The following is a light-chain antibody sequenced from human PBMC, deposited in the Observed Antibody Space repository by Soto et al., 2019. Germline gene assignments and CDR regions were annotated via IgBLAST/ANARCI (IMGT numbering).Light chain of an antibody. CDR3: SSYASSSTPYV. J-gene: IGLJ1*01. CDR1: SSDVGGYNY. V-gene: IGLV2-14*01. CDR2: DVS. Sequence: QSALTQPASVSGSPGQSITISCTGTSSDVGGYNYVSWYQQYPGKAPRLMIYDVSNRPSGVSDRFSGSKSDNTASLTISGLQAEDEADYYCSSYASSSTPYVFGTGTQLTVL.